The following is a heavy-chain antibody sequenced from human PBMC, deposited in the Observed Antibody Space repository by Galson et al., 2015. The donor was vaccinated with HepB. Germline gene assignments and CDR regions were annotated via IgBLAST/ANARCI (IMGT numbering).Heavy chain of an antibody. V-gene: IGHV3-15*01. CDR2: IKSKTDGGTT. CDR3: TTLGYCSSTSCYAGYYYYYGMDV. CDR1: GFTFSNAW. J-gene: IGHJ6*02. D-gene: IGHD2-2*01. Sequence: SLRLSCAASGFTFSNAWMGWVRQAPGKGLEWVGRIKSKTDGGTTDYAAPVKGGFTISRDDSKNTLYLQMNSLKTEDTAVYYCTTLGYCSSTSCYAGYYYYYGMDVWGQGTTVTVSS.